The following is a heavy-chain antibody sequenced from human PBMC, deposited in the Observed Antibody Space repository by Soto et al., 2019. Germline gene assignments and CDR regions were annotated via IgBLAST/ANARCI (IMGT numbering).Heavy chain of an antibody. Sequence: PSETLSLTCTVSGGSISSYYWSWIRQPPGKGLEWIGYIYNSGSTSYNPSLKSRVTISVDTSKNQFSLNLSSVTAADTAVYYCAAGGGLPRYYWGQGTLVTVSS. D-gene: IGHD5-12*01. V-gene: IGHV4-59*01. CDR1: GGSISSYY. CDR3: AAGGGLPRYY. CDR2: IYNSGST. J-gene: IGHJ4*02.